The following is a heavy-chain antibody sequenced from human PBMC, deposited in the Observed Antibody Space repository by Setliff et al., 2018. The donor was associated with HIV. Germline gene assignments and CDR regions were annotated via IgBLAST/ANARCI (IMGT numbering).Heavy chain of an antibody. D-gene: IGHD3-10*01. CDR1: GGTFNNHA. CDR3: GRGKHYSSGSPPLYDS. Sequence: SVKVSCKASGGTFNNHAITWVRQAPGQGLEWMGEFIPFFGTTNYAQKFQGRLSFTADASTNTAYMELSSLRSEDTAVFYCGRGKHYSSGSPPLYDSWGQGTLVTVSS. CDR2: FIPFFGTT. J-gene: IGHJ4*02. V-gene: IGHV1-69*13.